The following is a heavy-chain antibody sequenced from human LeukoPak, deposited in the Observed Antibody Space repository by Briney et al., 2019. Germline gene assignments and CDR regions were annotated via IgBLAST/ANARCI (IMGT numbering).Heavy chain of an antibody. CDR1: GFTVSSNY. D-gene: IGHD3-22*01. CDR3: ARDKVYYYDSSGYSYYWYFDL. V-gene: IGHV3-66*01. Sequence: GGSLRLSCAASGFTVSSNYMSWVRQAPGKGLEWVSVIYSGGSTYYADSVKGRFTISRDNSKNTLYLQMNSLKAEDTAVYYCARDKVYYYDSSGYSYYWYFDLWGRGTLVTVSS. J-gene: IGHJ2*01. CDR2: IYSGGST.